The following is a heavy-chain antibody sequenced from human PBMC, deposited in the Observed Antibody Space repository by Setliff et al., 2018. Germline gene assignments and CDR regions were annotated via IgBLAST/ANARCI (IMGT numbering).Heavy chain of an antibody. D-gene: IGHD1-26*01. Sequence: AGGSLRLSCAASGFTSSNYGMSWVRQAPGKGPEWVANINQDGSEKYYIDSVKGRFSISRDNAKNSLYLQMNSRRAEDTAAYYCTRGGSVGATSYYYYYMDVWGKGTTVTVSS. V-gene: IGHV3-7*03. CDR3: TRGGSVGATSYYYYYMDV. J-gene: IGHJ6*03. CDR2: INQDGSEK. CDR1: GFTSSNYG.